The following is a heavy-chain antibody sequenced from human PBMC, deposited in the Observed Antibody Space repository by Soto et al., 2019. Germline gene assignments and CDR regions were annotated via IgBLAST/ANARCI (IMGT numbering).Heavy chain of an antibody. CDR2: IKQDGSEK. Sequence: VGSLRLSCAASGFTFSSYWMSWVRQAPGKGLEWVANIKQDGSEKYYVDSVKGRFTISRDNAKNSLYLQMNSLRAEDTAVYYCARALYYDSSGYDGNDFDIWGQGTMVTV. D-gene: IGHD3-22*01. J-gene: IGHJ3*02. V-gene: IGHV3-7*01. CDR3: ARALYYDSSGYDGNDFDI. CDR1: GFTFSSYW.